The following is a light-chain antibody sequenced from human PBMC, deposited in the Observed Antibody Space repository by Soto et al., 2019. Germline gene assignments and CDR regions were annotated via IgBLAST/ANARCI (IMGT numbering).Light chain of an antibody. V-gene: IGKV1-33*01. J-gene: IGKJ5*01. CDR2: DAS. CDR1: QNINNY. CDR3: QQYENLPT. Sequence: DIHMTQSPSSLSASVVDIVTITFQASQNINNYLNWYQQKPGRAPKLLIYDASNLEAGVPSRFRGSGSGTDFTFTISRLQTEDIATYYCQQYENLPTFGQGTRLEIK.